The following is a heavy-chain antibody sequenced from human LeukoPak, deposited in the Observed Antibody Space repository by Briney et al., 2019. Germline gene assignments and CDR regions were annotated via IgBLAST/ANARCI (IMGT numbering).Heavy chain of an antibody. CDR1: GVSLSGYY. CDR3: ARALSTVTTYFDS. D-gene: IGHD4-17*01. Sequence: SETLSLTCAVDGVSLSGYYWGWVRQPPGKGLEWMGEINPTGSTNYNPSLKGRVTISADTSKSQFSLALSSVTAADTAVFYCARALSTVTTYFDSWGQGTLVTVSS. V-gene: IGHV4-34*01. J-gene: IGHJ4*02. CDR2: INPTGST.